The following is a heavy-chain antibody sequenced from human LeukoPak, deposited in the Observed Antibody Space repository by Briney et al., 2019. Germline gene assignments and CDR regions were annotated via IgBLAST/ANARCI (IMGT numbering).Heavy chain of an antibody. CDR1: GFTFSSHG. Sequence: GRSLRLSCAASGFTFSSHGIHWVRQAPGEGLEWVAVISYAGSDKYYADSVKGRFTISRDNSKNTLNLQMNSLRAEDTAVYYCAKSSSGGWYLLGDAFDIWGQGTMVTVSS. J-gene: IGHJ3*02. CDR2: ISYAGSDK. CDR3: AKSSSGGWYLLGDAFDI. V-gene: IGHV3-30*18. D-gene: IGHD6-19*01.